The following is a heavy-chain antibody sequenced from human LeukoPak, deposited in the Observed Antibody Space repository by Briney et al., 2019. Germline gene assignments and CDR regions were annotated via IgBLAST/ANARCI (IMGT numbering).Heavy chain of an antibody. Sequence: PGGSLRLSCAASGFTFSSYWISWVRQVPGKGLEWVANIKQDGSEKYYVDSVKGRFTISRDNAKNSLYLQMNSLRAEDTAVYYCARIALRYFDWRELGVFDYWGQGTLVTVSS. V-gene: IGHV3-7*01. CDR2: IKQDGSEK. D-gene: IGHD3-9*01. CDR1: GFTFSSYW. CDR3: ARIALRYFDWRELGVFDY. J-gene: IGHJ4*02.